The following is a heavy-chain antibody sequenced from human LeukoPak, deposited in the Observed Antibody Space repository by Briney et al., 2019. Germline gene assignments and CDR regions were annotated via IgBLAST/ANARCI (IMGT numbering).Heavy chain of an antibody. CDR3: ARRGYGDHYYYYYYGMDV. J-gene: IGHJ6*02. CDR1: GGSISSYY. V-gene: IGHV4-59*08. D-gene: IGHD4-17*01. CDR2: IYYSGST. Sequence: PSETLSLTCTVSGGSISSYYWSWIRQPPGKGLEWIGYIYYSGSTNYNPSLKSRVTISVDTSKNQFSLKLSSVTAADTAVYYCARRGYGDHYYYYYYGMDVWGQGTTVTVSS.